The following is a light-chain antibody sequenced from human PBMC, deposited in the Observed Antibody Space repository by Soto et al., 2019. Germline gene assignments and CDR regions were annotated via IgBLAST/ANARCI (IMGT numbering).Light chain of an antibody. CDR1: SSDIGGYNF. V-gene: IGLV2-8*01. CDR2: EVT. CDR3: SSYAGRRSV. J-gene: IGLJ1*01. Sequence: QTVLTQPPSASGSPGQSVTISCTGTSSDIGGYNFVSWYQQRPGKAPKLLIFEVTRRPSDVPDRFSGSKSGNTASLTVSGLQAEDEADYYCSSYAGRRSVFGPGTKLTVL.